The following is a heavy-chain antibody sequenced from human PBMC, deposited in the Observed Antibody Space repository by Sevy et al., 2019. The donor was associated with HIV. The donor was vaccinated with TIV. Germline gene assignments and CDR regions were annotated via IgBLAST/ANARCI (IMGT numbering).Heavy chain of an antibody. J-gene: IGHJ4*02. D-gene: IGHD3-22*01. CDR3: ARGLGYYDSSGYYHLEFPFDY. V-gene: IGHV3-30-3*01. Sequence: GGSLRLSRAASGFTFSSYAMHWVRQAPGKGLEWVAVISYDGSNKYYADSVKGRFTISRDNSKNTLYLQMNSLRAEDTAVYYCARGLGYYDSSGYYHLEFPFDYWGQGTLVTVSS. CDR1: GFTFSSYA. CDR2: ISYDGSNK.